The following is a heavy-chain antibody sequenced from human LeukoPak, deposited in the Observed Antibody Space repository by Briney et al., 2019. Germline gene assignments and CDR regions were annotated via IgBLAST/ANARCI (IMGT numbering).Heavy chain of an antibody. V-gene: IGHV3-9*01. CDR2: ISWNSGSI. Sequence: GGSLRLSCAASGFTFDDYAMHWVRQAPGKGLEWVSGISWNSGSIGYADSVKGRFTISRDNAKNSLYLQMNSLRAEDTALYYCAKYGYYGMYVWGQGTTVTVSS. J-gene: IGHJ6*02. CDR1: GFTFDDYA. D-gene: IGHD4-17*01. CDR3: AKYGYYGMYV.